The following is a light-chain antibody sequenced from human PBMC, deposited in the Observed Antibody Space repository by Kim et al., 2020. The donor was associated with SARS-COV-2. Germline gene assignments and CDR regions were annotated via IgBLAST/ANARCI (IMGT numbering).Light chain of an antibody. V-gene: IGKV3-15*01. CDR2: GAS. Sequence: EIVMTQSPATLSVSPGERATLSCRASQSVSSNLAWYQQKPGQAPRLLIYGASTRATGIPARFSGSGSGTEFTLTISSLQSEDFAVCYCQQFNNWALLFTIGRGTKVDIK. CDR3: QQFNNWALLFT. CDR1: QSVSSN. J-gene: IGKJ3*01.